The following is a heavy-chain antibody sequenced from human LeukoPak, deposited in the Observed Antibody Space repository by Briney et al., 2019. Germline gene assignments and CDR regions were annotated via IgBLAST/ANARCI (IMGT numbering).Heavy chain of an antibody. Sequence: SETLSLTCTVSGVSISSSNSYWGWIRQPPGKGLEWIGSIYYSGNTYYNASLKSQISISIDTSKNQFSLRLTSVTAADTAVYYCARDRPEVDGDAFDIWGQGTMVTVSS. J-gene: IGHJ3*02. CDR2: IYYSGNT. D-gene: IGHD1-14*01. CDR1: GVSISSSNSY. CDR3: ARDRPEVDGDAFDI. V-gene: IGHV4-39*02.